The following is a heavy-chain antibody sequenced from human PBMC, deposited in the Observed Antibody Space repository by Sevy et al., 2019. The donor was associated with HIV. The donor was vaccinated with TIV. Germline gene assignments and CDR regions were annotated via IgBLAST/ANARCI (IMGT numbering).Heavy chain of an antibody. CDR1: GFTFSSYS. CDR2: ITSRSSYI. D-gene: IGHD6-13*01. CDR3: ARSWEQQLHDAFDI. J-gene: IGHJ3*02. V-gene: IGHV3-21*01. Sequence: GGSLRLSCVASGFTFSSYSMIWVRQAPGKGLEWVSSITSRSSYIYYADSVKGRFTISRDNAKNSLYLQMNSLRAEDTAVYYCARSWEQQLHDAFDIWGQGTMVTVSS.